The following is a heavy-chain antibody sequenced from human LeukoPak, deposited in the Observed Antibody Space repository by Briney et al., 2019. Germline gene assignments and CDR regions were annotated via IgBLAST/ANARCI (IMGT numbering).Heavy chain of an antibody. CDR3: ARMSTANYDVRSGYYTASWFDP. CDR2: MYYIGGT. J-gene: IGHJ5*02. Sequence: SETLSLTCTVSGDSVSSTDYYWSWVRQAPGKGLELIGYMYYIGGTYYNPSLRSRLTISGDSSKNQFSLRLKSVTAADTAVYYCARMSTANYDVRSGYYTASWFDPWGQGALVTVSS. V-gene: IGHV4-30-4*08. CDR1: GDSVSSTDYY. D-gene: IGHD3-3*01.